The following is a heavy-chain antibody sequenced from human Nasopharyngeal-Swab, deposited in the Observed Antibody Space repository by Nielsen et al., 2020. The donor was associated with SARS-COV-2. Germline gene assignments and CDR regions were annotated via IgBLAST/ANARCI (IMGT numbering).Heavy chain of an antibody. CDR3: ARDWAHYYGSGALLLWWFDP. CDR1: GFTFSSYA. V-gene: IGHV3-30-3*01. D-gene: IGHD3-10*01. CDR2: ISFDGNNK. J-gene: IGHJ5*02. Sequence: GESLKISCAASGFTFSSYAMYWVRQAPGKGLEWVAVISFDGNNKYYADSVKGRFTISRDNSKNTLYLQMNSLRSEDTALYYCARDWAHYYGSGALLLWWFDPWGQGTLVTVSS.